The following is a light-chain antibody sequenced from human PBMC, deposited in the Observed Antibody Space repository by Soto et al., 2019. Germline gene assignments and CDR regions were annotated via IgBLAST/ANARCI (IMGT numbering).Light chain of an antibody. CDR2: GES. CDR1: QSVSNSQ. Sequence: GWTQYTVTLSLSPGESATLSCRASQSVSNSQLAWYQQKPGQAPGLLIYGESSRATGIADRFSGSGSGTDFTLTISRLEPEDFAVYYCQQYDNWPIPFGQGTLLEI. V-gene: IGKV3-20*01. CDR3: QQYDNWPIP. J-gene: IGKJ5*01.